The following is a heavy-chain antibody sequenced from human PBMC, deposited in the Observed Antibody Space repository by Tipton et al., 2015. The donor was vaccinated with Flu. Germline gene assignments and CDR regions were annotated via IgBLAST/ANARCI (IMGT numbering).Heavy chain of an antibody. Sequence: TLSLTCAVSYGSVTNNNWWTWVRQSPGKGLEWIGEIHHSGTTHYNPSLRGRVTISLDKSKNLFSLNLKSVTGADTAVYYCASHPATSRVAAGGTDYWGQGTLVTVSS. V-gene: IGHV4-4*02. CDR1: YGSVTNNNW. D-gene: IGHD6-25*01. J-gene: IGHJ4*02. CDR3: ASHPATSRVAAGGTDY. CDR2: IHHSGTT.